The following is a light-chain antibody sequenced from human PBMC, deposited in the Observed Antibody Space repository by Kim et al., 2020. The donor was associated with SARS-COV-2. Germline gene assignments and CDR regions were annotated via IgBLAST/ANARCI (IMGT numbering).Light chain of an antibody. Sequence: GDRVTITCRASQAISNYLAWYQEKPGKVPMLLIYGASTLQSGVPSRFSGSGSGTDFTLTISSLQPEDVATYYCQKYSSAPFTFGPGTKVDIK. V-gene: IGKV1-27*01. CDR2: GAS. CDR3: QKYSSAPFT. J-gene: IGKJ3*01. CDR1: QAISNY.